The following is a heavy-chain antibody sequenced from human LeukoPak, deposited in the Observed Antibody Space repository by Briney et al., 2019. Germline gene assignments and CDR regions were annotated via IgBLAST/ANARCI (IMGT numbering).Heavy chain of an antibody. CDR1: GFTFSSYG. Sequence: GSLRLSCAASGFTFSSYGMHWVRQPPGKGLEWIGEINHSGSTNYNPSLKSRVTISVDTSKNQFSLKLSSVTAADTAVYYCAGRGYSYGRLFDYWGQGTLVTVSS. CDR3: AGRGYSYGRLFDY. V-gene: IGHV4-34*08. CDR2: INHSGST. D-gene: IGHD5-18*01. J-gene: IGHJ4*02.